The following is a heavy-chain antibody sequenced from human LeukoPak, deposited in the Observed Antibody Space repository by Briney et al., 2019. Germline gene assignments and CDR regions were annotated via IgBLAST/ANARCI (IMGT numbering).Heavy chain of an antibody. CDR3: ARGTLYSGWSYYFDD. D-gene: IGHD6-19*01. V-gene: IGHV1-46*01. J-gene: IGHJ4*02. CDR1: GFTFTSYY. CDR2: INPSGGFT. Sequence: ASVKVSCKTSGFTFTSYYMQWVRQAPGQGLEWMGLINPSGGFTNYAQKFQGRVTMTRDTSTSTVYMELSSLRSDDTAMYYCARGTLYSGWSYYFDDWGQGNQVTVSS.